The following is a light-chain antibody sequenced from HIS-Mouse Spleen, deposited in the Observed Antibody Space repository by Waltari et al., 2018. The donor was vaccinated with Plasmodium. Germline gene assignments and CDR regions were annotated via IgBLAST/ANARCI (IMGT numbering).Light chain of an antibody. J-gene: IGKJ5*01. CDR1: QSVSSSY. V-gene: IGKV3-20*01. CDR2: GAS. CDR3: QQYGSSPIT. Sequence: EIVLRQSPGTLSLSPGERATLACRTSQSVSSSYLAWYQQKPGQAPRLLIYGASSGSGTDFTLTISRLEPEDFAVYYCQQYGSSPITFGQGTRLEIK.